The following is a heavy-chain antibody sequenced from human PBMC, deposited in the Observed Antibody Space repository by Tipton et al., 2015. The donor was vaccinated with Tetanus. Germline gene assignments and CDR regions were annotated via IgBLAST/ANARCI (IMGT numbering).Heavy chain of an antibody. Sequence: QLVQSGAEVKQPGESLKISCKGSGYMFSSHWIGWVRQVPGKGLEWLGTIYPGDSYSTYSPSFEGQVTISVDRSIDTAYLQWSSLKASDTAIYYCARPLTSVAFGGFAFDVWGQGTLVTISS. V-gene: IGHV5-51*01. CDR3: ARPLTSVAFGGFAFDV. CDR1: GYMFSSHW. D-gene: IGHD3-16*01. J-gene: IGHJ3*01. CDR2: IYPGDSYS.